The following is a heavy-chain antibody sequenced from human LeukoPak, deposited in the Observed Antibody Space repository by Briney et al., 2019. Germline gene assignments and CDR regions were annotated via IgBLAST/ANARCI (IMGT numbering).Heavy chain of an antibody. J-gene: IGHJ6*03. CDR1: GFTFSSYW. CDR3: ARNTYYYDSSGYAYYYYYMDV. V-gene: IGHV3-7*01. CDR2: IKQDGSEK. Sequence: GGSLRLSCAASGFTFSSYWMSWVRQAPGKGLEWVANIKQDGSEKYYVDSVKGRFTVSRDNAKNSLYLQMHSLRAEDTAVYYCARNTYYYDSSGYAYYYYYMDVWGKGTTVTISS. D-gene: IGHD3-22*01.